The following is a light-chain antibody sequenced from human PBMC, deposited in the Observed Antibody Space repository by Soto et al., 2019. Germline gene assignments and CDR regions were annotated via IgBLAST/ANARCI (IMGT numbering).Light chain of an antibody. V-gene: IGKV3-11*01. J-gene: IGKJ4*01. CDR2: DAS. CDR3: QQRSNWPLT. Sequence: EIVLTQSPGTLSLSPGERATLSCRASQSVSSYYLAWYQQKPGQAPRLLIYDASNRATGIPARFSGSGSGTDFTLTISGLEPEDFAVYYCQQRSNWPLTFGGGTKVDIK. CDR1: QSVSSY.